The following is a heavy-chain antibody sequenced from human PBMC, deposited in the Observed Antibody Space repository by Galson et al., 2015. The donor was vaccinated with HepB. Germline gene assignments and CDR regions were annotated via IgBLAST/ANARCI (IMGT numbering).Heavy chain of an antibody. J-gene: IGHJ4*02. CDR1: GFTFSSYW. Sequence: SLRLSCAASGFTFSSYWMSWVRQAPGKGPEWVANIKQDGSEKYYVDSVKGRFTISRDNAKNSLYLQMNSLRAEDTAVYYCAREGSSGTFYYFDYWGQGTLVTVSS. CDR3: AREGSSGTFYYFDY. D-gene: IGHD3-3*01. V-gene: IGHV3-7*03. CDR2: IKQDGSEK.